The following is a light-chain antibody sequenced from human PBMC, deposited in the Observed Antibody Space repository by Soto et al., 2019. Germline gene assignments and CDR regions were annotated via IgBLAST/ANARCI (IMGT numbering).Light chain of an antibody. CDR3: QHYNNWLGT. J-gene: IGKJ4*01. CDR1: QSVISS. Sequence: EIVVTQSPSLLSVSPGERVTLSCRASQSVISSIAWYQQKLGQAPRLLIYGASTRATGIPARFSGSGSGTEFFLTISSLQYEYFAIYYCQHYNNWLGTFGGGTNVEIK. V-gene: IGKV3-15*01. CDR2: GAS.